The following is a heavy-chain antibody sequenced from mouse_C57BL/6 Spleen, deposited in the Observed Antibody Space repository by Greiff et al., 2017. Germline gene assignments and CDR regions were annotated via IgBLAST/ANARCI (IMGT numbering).Heavy chain of an antibody. Sequence: EVQLQESGPGLVKPSQSLSLTCSVTGYSITSGYYWNWIRQFPGNKLEWMGYISYDGSNNYNPSLKNRISITRDTSKNQFFLKLNSVTTEDTATYYCARDGYFQGAMDYWGQRTSGTVSS. CDR3: ARDGYFQGAMDY. CDR1: GYSITSGYY. CDR2: ISYDGSN. D-gene: IGHD2-14*01. V-gene: IGHV3-6*01. J-gene: IGHJ4*01.